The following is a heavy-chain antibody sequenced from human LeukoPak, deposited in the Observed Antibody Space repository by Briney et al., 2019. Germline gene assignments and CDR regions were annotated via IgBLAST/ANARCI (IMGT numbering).Heavy chain of an antibody. Sequence: PGGSLRLSCAASGFTFSSYAMHWVRQAPGKGLEWVAVISYDGSNKYYADSVKGRFTISRDNSKNTLYLQMNSLRAEDTAVYYCAKEIAAAGYYYYYGMDVWGQGTTVTVSS. CDR2: ISYDGSNK. V-gene: IGHV3-30*04. CDR1: GFTFSSYA. D-gene: IGHD6-13*01. J-gene: IGHJ6*02. CDR3: AKEIAAAGYYYYYGMDV.